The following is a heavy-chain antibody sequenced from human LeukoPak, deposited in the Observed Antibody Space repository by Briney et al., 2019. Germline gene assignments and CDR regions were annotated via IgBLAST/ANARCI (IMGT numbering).Heavy chain of an antibody. CDR2: ISTDGSST. D-gene: IGHD1-26*01. V-gene: IGHV3-30*18. CDR1: GGAFSDYG. J-gene: IGHJ5*02. Sequence: GGSLRLSCVASGGAFSDYGMDWVRQAPGKGLEWVAVISTDGSSTYYADSVKGRFTISRDNSKNTMSLQTNSLRAEDTAVYYCAKEASYGLYWFDPWGQGTLVTVSS. CDR3: AKEASYGLYWFDP.